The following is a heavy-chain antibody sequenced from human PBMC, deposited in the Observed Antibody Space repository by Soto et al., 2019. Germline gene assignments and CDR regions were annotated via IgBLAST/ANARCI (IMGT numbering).Heavy chain of an antibody. Sequence: QVQLQESGPGLVKPSQTLSLTCTVSGGSISSGGYYWSWIRQHPGKGLEWIGYIYYSGSTYYNPSLKSRVTISVDTFSLKLSSVTAADTAVYYCARGYSGYDFPWFDPWGQGTLVTVSS. D-gene: IGHD5-12*01. CDR2: IYYSGST. V-gene: IGHV4-31*03. CDR1: GGSISSGGYY. CDR3: ARGYSGYDFPWFDP. J-gene: IGHJ5*02.